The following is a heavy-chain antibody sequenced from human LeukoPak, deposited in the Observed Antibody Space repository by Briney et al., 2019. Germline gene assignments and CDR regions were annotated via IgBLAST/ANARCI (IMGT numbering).Heavy chain of an antibody. Sequence: SQTLSLTCAISGGSVSSNSAAWNWIRQSPSRGLEWLGRTYYRSKWYNDYAVSVKSRITINPDTSKNQFSLQLNSETPEDTAVYYCARSGVAAAIRGMDVWGQGTTVTVSS. J-gene: IGHJ6*02. V-gene: IGHV6-1*01. D-gene: IGHD6-13*01. CDR1: GGSVSSNSAA. CDR2: TYYRSKWYN. CDR3: ARSGVAAAIRGMDV.